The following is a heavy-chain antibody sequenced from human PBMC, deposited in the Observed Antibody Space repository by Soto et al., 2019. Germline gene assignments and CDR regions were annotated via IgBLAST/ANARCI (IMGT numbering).Heavy chain of an antibody. CDR1: GGSISSYY. CDR2: IYYSGST. V-gene: IGHV4-59*08. J-gene: IGHJ6*03. Sequence: SETLSLTCTVSGGSISSYYWSWIRQPPGKGLEWIGYIYYSGSTNYNPSLKSRVTISVDTSKNQFSLKLSSVTAADTAVYYCARQYSGYDLGYYYYYLAVWGKGTTVPVSS. CDR3: ARQYSGYDLGYYYYYLAV. D-gene: IGHD5-12*01.